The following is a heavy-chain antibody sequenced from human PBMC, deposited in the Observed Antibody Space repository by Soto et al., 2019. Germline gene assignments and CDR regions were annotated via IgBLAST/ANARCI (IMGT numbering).Heavy chain of an antibody. Sequence: QVQLVQSGAEVKKPGSSVKVSCKASGVTFSSETISWVRQAPGQGIEWVGGIIPLFGTANYAQKFQGSVTITADESTSTRYIELSRRRSDDTPVYYCATELGDNPASPFDSWGQGTLVIVSS. CDR1: GVTFSSET. J-gene: IGHJ5*01. CDR2: IIPLFGTA. V-gene: IGHV1-69*01. D-gene: IGHD2-21*01. CDR3: ATELGDNPASPFDS.